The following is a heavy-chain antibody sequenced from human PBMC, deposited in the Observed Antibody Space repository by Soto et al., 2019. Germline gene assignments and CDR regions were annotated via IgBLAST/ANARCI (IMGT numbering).Heavy chain of an antibody. CDR2: INSDGSST. Sequence: EVQLVESGGGLVQPGGSLRLSCAASGFTISSYWMHWARQAPGKGLVWVSRINSDGSSTSYADSVKGRFTISRDNAKNTLYLQMNSLRAEDTAVYYCARVDTAMVKFIDYWGQGTLVTVSS. J-gene: IGHJ4*02. V-gene: IGHV3-74*01. D-gene: IGHD5-18*01. CDR1: GFTISSYW. CDR3: ARVDTAMVKFIDY.